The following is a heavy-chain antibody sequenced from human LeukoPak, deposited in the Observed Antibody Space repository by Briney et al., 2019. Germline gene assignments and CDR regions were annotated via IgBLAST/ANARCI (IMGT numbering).Heavy chain of an antibody. Sequence: GGSLRLSCAASGFTFSSCGMHWVRQAPGKGLEWVAVIWYDGSNKYYADSVKGRFTISRDNSKNTLYLQMNSLRAEDTAVYYCARDKGDYGDSFDAFDIWGQGTMVTVSS. J-gene: IGHJ3*02. CDR1: GFTFSSCG. D-gene: IGHD4-17*01. V-gene: IGHV3-33*01. CDR2: IWYDGSNK. CDR3: ARDKGDYGDSFDAFDI.